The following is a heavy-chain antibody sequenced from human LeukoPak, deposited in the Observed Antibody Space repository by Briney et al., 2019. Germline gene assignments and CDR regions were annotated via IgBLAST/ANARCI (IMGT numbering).Heavy chain of an antibody. D-gene: IGHD3-22*01. CDR3: TRGSGYYYDYFDY. CDR1: GFRFSDAW. CDR2: IKSKTDGGTT. J-gene: IGHJ4*02. V-gene: IGHV3-15*01. Sequence: SPGGSLRLSCEASGFRFSDAWMSWVRQAPGKGLEWVGRIKSKTDGGTTDYAAPVKGRFTISRDDSKNTLYLQMNSLKTEDTAVYYCTRGSGYYYDYFDYWGQGTLVTVSS.